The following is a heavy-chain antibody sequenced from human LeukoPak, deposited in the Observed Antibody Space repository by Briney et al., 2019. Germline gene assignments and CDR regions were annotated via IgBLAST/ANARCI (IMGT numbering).Heavy chain of an antibody. Sequence: GGSLRLSCVASEFNFYKYWMHWVRQVPGEGLVWVSRINTYWSNTKYADSVKGRFTISRDNGKNTLFLQMNSLRAEDTAVYYCARSYYYDSMIDYWGQGTLVTVSS. CDR3: ARSYYYDSMIDY. CDR2: INTYWSNT. V-gene: IGHV3-74*03. CDR1: EFNFYKYW. J-gene: IGHJ4*02. D-gene: IGHD3-22*01.